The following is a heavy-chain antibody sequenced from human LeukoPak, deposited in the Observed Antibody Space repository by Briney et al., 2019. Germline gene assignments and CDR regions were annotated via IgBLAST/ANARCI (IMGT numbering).Heavy chain of an antibody. D-gene: IGHD6-19*01. CDR2: IYHSGST. V-gene: IGHV4-4*02. CDR3: VRLKGYSSGWYPSYYFDY. Sequence: SETLSLTCAVSGGSISSSNWWSWVRQPPGKGLEWIGEIYHSGSTNYNPSLKSRVTISVDKSKNQFSLKLSSVTAADTAVYYCVRLKGYSSGWYPSYYFDYWGQGTLVTVSS. J-gene: IGHJ4*02. CDR1: GGSISSSNW.